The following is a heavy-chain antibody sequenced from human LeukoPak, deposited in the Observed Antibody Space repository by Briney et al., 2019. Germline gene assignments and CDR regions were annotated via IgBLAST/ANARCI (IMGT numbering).Heavy chain of an antibody. CDR1: GGSLSGFY. CDR2: IYTSGNT. Sequence: SETLSLTCTVPGGSLSGFYWSWIRQPAGKGLEWIGHIYTSGNTNYNPSLKSRVTMSVDTSKNQFSLKLNSVTAADTAVYYCARGLPSGWSHWFDPWGQGTLVTVSS. J-gene: IGHJ5*02. D-gene: IGHD6-19*01. V-gene: IGHV4-4*07. CDR3: ARGLPSGWSHWFDP.